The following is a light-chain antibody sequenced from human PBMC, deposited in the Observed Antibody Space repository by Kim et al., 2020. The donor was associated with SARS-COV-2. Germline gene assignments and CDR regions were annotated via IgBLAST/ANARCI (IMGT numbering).Light chain of an antibody. J-gene: IGKJ2*01. CDR1: QSGDND. Sequence: SVSPGERATLSCRASQSGDNDLAWYQQKPGQAPRLLIYGTSTRATGIPARFSGSGSGTEFTLTISSLQSEDFAVYYCQQYNDWSYTFGQGTKLEI. CDR2: GTS. V-gene: IGKV3-15*01. CDR3: QQYNDWSYT.